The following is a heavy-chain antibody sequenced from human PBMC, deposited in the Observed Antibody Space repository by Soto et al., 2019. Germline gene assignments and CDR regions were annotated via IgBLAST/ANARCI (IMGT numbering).Heavy chain of an antibody. V-gene: IGHV1-18*01. CDR1: GYTFTSYG. CDR2: IRADNGNT. J-gene: IGHJ6*02. D-gene: IGHD1-26*01. CDR3: AREVVGATDYYGMYV. Sequence: QVQLVQSGAEVKKPGASVKVSCKASGYTFTSYGISWVRQSPGQGLERMGWIRADNGNTNYAQKLQGRVTMTTDTSTSTAYMERRSLRSDDTAVYYCAREVVGATDYYGMYVWGQGTTVTVSS.